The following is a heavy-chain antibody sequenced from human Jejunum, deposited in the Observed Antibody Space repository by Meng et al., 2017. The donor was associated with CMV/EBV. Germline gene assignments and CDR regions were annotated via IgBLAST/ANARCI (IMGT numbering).Heavy chain of an antibody. Sequence: GFTFPTWLHWVRQAPGEGLVWVARISHDGSSTTYADSVKGRFTLSRDNAKNTLFLQMNSLRVEDTAVYFCARGPDHSSRWYGLDSWGQGTLVTVSS. J-gene: IGHJ4*02. D-gene: IGHD6-13*01. CDR3: ARGPDHSSRWYGLDS. V-gene: IGHV3-74*01. CDR1: GFTFPTW. CDR2: ISHDGSST.